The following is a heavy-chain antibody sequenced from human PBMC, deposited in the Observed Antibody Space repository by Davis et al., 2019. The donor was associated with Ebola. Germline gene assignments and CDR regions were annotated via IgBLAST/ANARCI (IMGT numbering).Heavy chain of an antibody. CDR3: ARSMITFGGVIN. V-gene: IGHV1-69*04. J-gene: IGHJ4*02. CDR2: IIPILGIA. CDR1: GGTFSSYV. D-gene: IGHD3-16*01. Sequence: AASVKVSCKASGGTFSSYVISWVRQAPGQGLEWMGRIIPILGIANYAQKFQGRVTITADKSTSTAYMELSSLRSEDTAVYYCARSMITFGGVINWGQGTLVTVSS.